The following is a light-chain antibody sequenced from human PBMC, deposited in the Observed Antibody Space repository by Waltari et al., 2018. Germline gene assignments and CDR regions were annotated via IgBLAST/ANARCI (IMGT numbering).Light chain of an antibody. CDR1: QSSSSY. CDR3: QQSYSTPLT. Sequence: DIQMTQSPSSLSASVGDRVTITSRASQSSSSYLNWYQEKPGKAPKLLIYAASSLQSGVPSRFSGSGSGTDFTLTISSLQPEDFATYYCQQSYSTPLTFGGGTKVRSN. J-gene: IGKJ4*01. CDR2: AAS. V-gene: IGKV1-39*01.